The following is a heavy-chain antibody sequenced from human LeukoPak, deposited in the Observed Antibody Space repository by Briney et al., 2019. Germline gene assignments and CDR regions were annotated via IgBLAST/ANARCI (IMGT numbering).Heavy chain of an antibody. CDR2: IRYEGSNK. D-gene: IGHD3-3*01. V-gene: IGHV3-30*02. CDR3: AKDSITIFGVALVAFDI. CDR1: GFTFRSYG. Sequence: PGGSLRHSCAAPGFTFRSYGMHRVRQAPGKGLGRVALIRYEGSNKYYVDSVKGRFTISRDNSKNTLYLQMNSLRAEDTDVYYCAKDSITIFGVALVAFDIWGQGTMVTVS. J-gene: IGHJ3*02.